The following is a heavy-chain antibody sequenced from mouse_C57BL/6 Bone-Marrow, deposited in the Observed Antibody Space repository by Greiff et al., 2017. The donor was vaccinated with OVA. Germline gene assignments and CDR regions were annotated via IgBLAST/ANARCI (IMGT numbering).Heavy chain of an antibody. CDR2: INPYNGGT. J-gene: IGHJ1*03. Sequence: VQLKESGPVLVKPGASVKMSCKASGYTFTDYYMNWVKQSHGKSLEWIGVINPYNGGTSYNQKFKGKATLTVDKSSSTAYMELNSLTSEDSAVYECARACISTVEERWYCDVWGTGTTVTVSS. V-gene: IGHV1-19*01. CDR1: GYTFTDYY. CDR3: ARACISTVEERWYCDV. D-gene: IGHD1-1*01.